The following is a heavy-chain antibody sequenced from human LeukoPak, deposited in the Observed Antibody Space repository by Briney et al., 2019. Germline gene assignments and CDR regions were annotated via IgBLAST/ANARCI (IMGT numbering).Heavy chain of an antibody. J-gene: IGHJ4*02. D-gene: IGHD1-26*01. CDR2: IYPGDSDT. Sequence: GESLKISCRGSGYSFTSYWIGWVRQMPGKGLEWMGIIYPGDSDTRYSPSFQGQVTISADKSISTAYLQWSSLKASDTAMYYCARHVKSGSYWIYFDYWGQGTLVTVSS. CDR3: ARHVKSGSYWIYFDY. V-gene: IGHV5-51*01. CDR1: GYSFTSYW.